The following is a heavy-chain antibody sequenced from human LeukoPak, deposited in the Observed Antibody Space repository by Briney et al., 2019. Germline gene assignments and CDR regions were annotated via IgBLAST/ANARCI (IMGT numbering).Heavy chain of an antibody. J-gene: IGHJ4*02. Sequence: GGSLRLSCVASGFTFDTFAMSWVRLAPGKGLEWVSGIGNTETYYADSVKGRFTISRDNSKSTIYLHMNNLRAEDTALYYCARDGQAFNSNWDYFEYWGQGTPVTVYS. V-gene: IGHV3-23*01. CDR2: IGNTET. CDR1: GFTFDTFA. CDR3: ARDGQAFNSNWDYFEY. D-gene: IGHD7-27*01.